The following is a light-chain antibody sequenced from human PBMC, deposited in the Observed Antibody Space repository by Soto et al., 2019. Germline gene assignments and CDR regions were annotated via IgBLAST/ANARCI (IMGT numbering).Light chain of an antibody. Sequence: QSVLTQPPSTSGTPGQRVTIPCSGSGSNIGRNSVTWYQRLPGTAPKLLVYRNNQRPSGVPERFSGSKSGTSASLAISDLQSEDEADYYCARWDDSLSGVEFGGGTKLTVL. CDR3: ARWDDSLSGVE. V-gene: IGLV1-44*01. CDR2: RNN. J-gene: IGLJ3*02. CDR1: GSNIGRNS.